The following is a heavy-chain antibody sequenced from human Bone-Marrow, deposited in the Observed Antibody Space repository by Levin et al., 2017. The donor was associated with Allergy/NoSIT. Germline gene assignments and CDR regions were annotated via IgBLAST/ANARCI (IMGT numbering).Heavy chain of an antibody. D-gene: IGHD3-10*01. J-gene: IGHJ4*02. CDR2: ISVYNGNT. CDR3: ARVIYGSGAFDY. V-gene: IGHV1-18*01. CDR1: GYTVTSYG. Sequence: GESLKISCKASGYTVTSYGISWVRQAPGQGLEWIGWISVYNGNTDYAQKFQDRVIMTTDTSTSTAYMELRSPTSDDAAVYYCARVIYGSGAFDYWGQGTLVTVSS.